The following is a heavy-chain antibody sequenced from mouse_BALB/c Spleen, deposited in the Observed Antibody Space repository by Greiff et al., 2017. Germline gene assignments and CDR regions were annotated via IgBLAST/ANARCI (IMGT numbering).Heavy chain of an antibody. CDR1: GFTFSSYT. V-gene: IGHV5-12-2*01. CDR3: ARHDGYDEGFAY. D-gene: IGHD2-2*01. CDR2: ISNGGGST. J-gene: IGHJ3*01. Sequence: EVMLVESGGGLVQPGGSLKLSCAASGFTFSSYTMSWVRQTPEKRLEWVAYISNGGGSTYYPDTVKGRFTISRDNAKNTLYLQMSSLKSEDTAMYYCARHDGYDEGFAYWGQGTLVTVSA.